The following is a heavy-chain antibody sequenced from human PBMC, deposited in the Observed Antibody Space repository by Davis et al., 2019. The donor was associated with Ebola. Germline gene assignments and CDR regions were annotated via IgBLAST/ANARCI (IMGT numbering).Heavy chain of an antibody. Sequence: SETLSLTCTVSGGSISSYYWGSIRQPPGKGLEWIGSIYYSGSTYYNPSLKSRVTISVDTSKNQFSLKLSSVTAADTAVYYCARRGLRFLGVDVWGQGTTVTVSS. CDR1: GGSISSYY. V-gene: IGHV4-39*01. CDR2: IYYSGST. CDR3: ARRGLRFLGVDV. J-gene: IGHJ6*02. D-gene: IGHD3-3*01.